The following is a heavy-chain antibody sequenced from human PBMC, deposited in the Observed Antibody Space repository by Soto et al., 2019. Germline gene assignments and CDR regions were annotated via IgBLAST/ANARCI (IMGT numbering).Heavy chain of an antibody. J-gene: IGHJ4*02. CDR3: ARAGFDDNKFDF. D-gene: IGHD3-22*01. V-gene: IGHV1-69*13. CDR1: GGTFNTYA. CDR2: FIPIFGTP. Sequence: SVKLSCKASGGTFNTYAITWVRQAPGQGLEWMGRFIPIFGTPNFAQKFQGRVTFTADESTSTTYMELSSLTSDDTAVYYCARAGFDDNKFDFWGQGALVTVSS.